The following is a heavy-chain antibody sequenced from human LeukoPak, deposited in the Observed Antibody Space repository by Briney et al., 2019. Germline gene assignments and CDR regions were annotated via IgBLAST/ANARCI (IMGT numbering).Heavy chain of an antibody. Sequence: SVKVSCKASGGTFSSYAISWVRQAPGQGLEWMGRIIPILGIANYAQKFQGRVTITADKSTSTAYMELSSLRSEDTAVYYRAREDSSGNDYWGQGTLVTVSS. CDR2: IIPILGIA. V-gene: IGHV1-69*04. J-gene: IGHJ4*02. CDR3: AREDSSGNDY. D-gene: IGHD3-22*01. CDR1: GGTFSSYA.